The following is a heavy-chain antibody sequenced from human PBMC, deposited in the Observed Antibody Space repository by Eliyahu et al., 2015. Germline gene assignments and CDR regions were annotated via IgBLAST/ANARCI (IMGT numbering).Heavy chain of an antibody. Sequence: QLQLQESGPGLVKPSETLSLTCTVXXGSISSSSYXWGWIRQPPGKGLEXIGSIYYSGXTYYNPSLKSRVTISVDTSKNQFSLKLSSVTAADTAVYYCARLRFLESPFDYWGQGTLVTVSS. CDR3: ARLRFLESPFDY. CDR2: IYYSGXT. D-gene: IGHD3-3*01. V-gene: IGHV4-39*01. J-gene: IGHJ4*02. CDR1: XGSISSSSYX.